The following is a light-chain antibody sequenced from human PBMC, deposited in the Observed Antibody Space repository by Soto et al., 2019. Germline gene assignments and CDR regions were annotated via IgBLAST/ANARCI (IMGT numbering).Light chain of an antibody. CDR2: DAS. CDR1: RSVGSN. CDR3: QQYNNWPRT. Sequence: EIVMTQSPATLSVSPGGGATLSCRASRSVGSNLAWYHQRPGQAPRLLIYDASTRAPGIPARFSGSGSGTEFTLTVSSLQSEDFAVYYCQQYNNWPRTFGQGTKVDIK. V-gene: IGKV3-15*01. J-gene: IGKJ1*01.